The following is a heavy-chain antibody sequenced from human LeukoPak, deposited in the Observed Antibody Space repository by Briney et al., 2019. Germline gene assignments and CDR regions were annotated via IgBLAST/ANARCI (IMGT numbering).Heavy chain of an antibody. Sequence: GGSLRLSCAASGFTFSSYWMSWVRQAPGKGLEWVAVISYDGSNKYYADSVKGRFTISRDNSKNTLYLQMNSLRAEDTAVYYCAEEAIAAAGRLDYWGQGTLVTVSS. D-gene: IGHD6-13*01. V-gene: IGHV3-30-3*01. CDR2: ISYDGSNK. CDR3: AEEAIAAAGRLDY. J-gene: IGHJ4*02. CDR1: GFTFSSYW.